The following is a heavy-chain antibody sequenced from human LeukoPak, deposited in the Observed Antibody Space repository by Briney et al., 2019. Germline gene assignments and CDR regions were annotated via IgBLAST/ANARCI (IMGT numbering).Heavy chain of an antibody. D-gene: IGHD2-2*01. CDR2: IYYSGST. CDR1: GGSIGSYY. V-gene: IGHV4-59*01. CDR3: ARRDCSSASCSFDY. Sequence: SETLSLTCTVSGGSIGSYYWSWIRQPPGKGLEWIGYIYYSGSTNYNPSLKSRVTISIDTSKNQFSLKLSSVTAADTAVYYCARRDCSSASCSFDYWGQGILVTVSS. J-gene: IGHJ4*02.